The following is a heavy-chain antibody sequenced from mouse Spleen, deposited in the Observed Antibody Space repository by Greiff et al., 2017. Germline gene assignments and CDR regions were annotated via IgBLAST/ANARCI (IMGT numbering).Heavy chain of an antibody. CDR2: IWSGGST. CDR1: GFSLTSYG. CDR3: ATYDYGVMDY. Sequence: QVQLQQSGPGLVQPSQSLSITCTVSGFSLTSYGVHWVRQSPGKGLEWLGVIWSGGSTDYNAAFISRLSISKDNSKSQVFFKMNSLQADDTAIYYCATYDYGVMDYWGQGTSVTVSS. V-gene: IGHV2-2*01. J-gene: IGHJ4*01. D-gene: IGHD2-4*01.